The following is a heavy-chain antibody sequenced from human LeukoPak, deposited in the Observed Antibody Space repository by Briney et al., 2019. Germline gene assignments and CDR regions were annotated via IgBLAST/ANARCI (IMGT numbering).Heavy chain of an antibody. CDR2: MNPNSGNT. J-gene: IGHJ5*02. V-gene: IGHV1-8*01. CDR1: GYTFTTYD. D-gene: IGHD6-19*01. Sequence: ASVKVSCKASGYTFTTYDINWVRQATGQGLEWIGWMNPNSGNTGYAQKFQGRVTMTRNTSISTAYMELSSLRSEDTAVYYCARGRGSGHKENWFDPWGQGTLVTVSS. CDR3: ARGRGSGHKENWFDP.